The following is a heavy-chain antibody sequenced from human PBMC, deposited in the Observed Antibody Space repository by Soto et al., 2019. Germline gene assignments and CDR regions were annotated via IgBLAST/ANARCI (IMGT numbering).Heavy chain of an antibody. CDR2: IYYSGST. CDR3: ARLAAYCGGDCYTPFDY. V-gene: IGHV4-59*08. D-gene: IGHD2-21*02. Sequence: QVQLQESGPGLVKPSETLSLTCTVSGGSISSYYWSWIRQPPGKGLEWIGYIYYSGSTNYNPSLKSRVTISVDTSKNQFSPKLSSVTAADTAVYYCARLAAYCGGDCYTPFDYWGQGTLVTVSS. J-gene: IGHJ4*02. CDR1: GGSISSYY.